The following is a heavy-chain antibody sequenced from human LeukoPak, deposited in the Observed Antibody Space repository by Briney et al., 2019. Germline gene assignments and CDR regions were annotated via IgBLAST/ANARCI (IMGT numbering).Heavy chain of an antibody. J-gene: IGHJ5*01. Sequence: GSLQLSFATSGFPFSIYSMTWVRPTPGKGPEWVSYISDSSSAIYYADSVEGRFTISRDNDKNSLYLQMNSLRVDDTAVYYCARGYGTSWFYSWGQGTLVTVSS. CDR1: GFPFSIYS. CDR3: ARGYGTSWFYS. CDR2: ISDSSSAI. D-gene: IGHD6-13*01. V-gene: IGHV3-48*04.